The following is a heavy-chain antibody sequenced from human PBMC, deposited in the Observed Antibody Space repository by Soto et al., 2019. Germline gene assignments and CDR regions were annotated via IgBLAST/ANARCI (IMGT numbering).Heavy chain of an antibody. D-gene: IGHD2-2*01. Sequence: GGSLRLSCAASGFTFTSHAMHWVRKPPGKALEWVAAISYDEIDKKYASSVKGRFTVSRDNVKNTLSLQMNSLRPEDTAVYYCAKDSGYQLPDNYFYYGLDVWVQGT. J-gene: IGHJ6*02. CDR2: ISYDEIDK. CDR3: AKDSGYQLPDNYFYYGLDV. CDR1: GFTFTSHA. V-gene: IGHV3-30*18.